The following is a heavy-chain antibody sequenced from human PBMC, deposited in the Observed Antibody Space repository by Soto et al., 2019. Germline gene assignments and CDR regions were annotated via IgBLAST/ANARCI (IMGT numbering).Heavy chain of an antibody. D-gene: IGHD3-22*01. CDR2: ISGSGGST. CDR3: AKGKYYYDSSGYSDDAFDI. Sequence: GGSLRLSCAASGFTFSSYAMSWVRQAPGKGLEWVSAISGSGGSTYYADSVKGRFTISRDNSKNTLYLQMNSLRAEDTAVYYCAKGKYYYDSSGYSDDAFDIWGQGTMVTVSS. CDR1: GFTFSSYA. J-gene: IGHJ3*02. V-gene: IGHV3-23*01.